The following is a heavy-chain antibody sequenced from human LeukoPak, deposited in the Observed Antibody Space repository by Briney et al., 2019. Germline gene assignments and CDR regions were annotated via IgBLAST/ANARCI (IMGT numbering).Heavy chain of an antibody. CDR2: IFSGGST. CDR3: ARDLKTGGWSGDFDE. V-gene: IGHV3-53*01. J-gene: IGHJ4*02. Sequence: GGSLSLFCVASGFTVSSNYMSWVRQAPGKGLEWVSAIFSGGSTFYADSVTGRFTISRDNSKNTVYLEMNSLRAEDTAVYYCARDLKTGGWSGDFDEGGQQSLVTVSS. D-gene: IGHD6-19*01. CDR1: GFTVSSNY.